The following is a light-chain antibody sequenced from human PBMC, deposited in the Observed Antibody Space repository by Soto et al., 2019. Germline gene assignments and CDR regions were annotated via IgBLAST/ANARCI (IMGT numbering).Light chain of an antibody. V-gene: IGLV2-11*01. CDR2: DVS. CDR3: CSYAGSPRYV. CDR1: SSDVGGYNY. Sequence: QSALTQPRSVSGSHGQSVTISCTGTSSDVGGYNYVSWYQQHPGKAPKVMIYDVSERPSGVPDRFSGSKSGNTASLTISGLQAEYEADYYCCSYAGSPRYVLGTGTKLTVL. J-gene: IGLJ1*01.